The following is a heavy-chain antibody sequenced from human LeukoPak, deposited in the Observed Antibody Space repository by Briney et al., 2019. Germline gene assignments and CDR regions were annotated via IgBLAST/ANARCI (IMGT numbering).Heavy chain of an antibody. J-gene: IGHJ4*02. CDR3: ARVAGSIDY. CDR1: GYSFTTYD. D-gene: IGHD1-26*01. V-gene: IGHV1-8*03. Sequence: ASVKVSCKGPGYSFTTYDSNWERQATGQGLEWMGWMNLKSGYTGYAQKFQGRVTITRDTSTSRVYMELSSLRSEDTAVYYCARVAGSIDYWGQGTLVTVSS. CDR2: MNLKSGYT.